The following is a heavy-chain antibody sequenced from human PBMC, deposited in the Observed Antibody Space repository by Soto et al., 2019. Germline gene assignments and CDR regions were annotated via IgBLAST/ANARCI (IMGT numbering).Heavy chain of an antibody. CDR1: GFTFSSYW. D-gene: IGHD4-4*01. CDR2: IKQDGSEK. CDR3: AKDIGIMDYSKFPYYYYGMDV. J-gene: IGHJ6*02. V-gene: IGHV3-7*03. Sequence: GGSLRLSCAASGFTFSSYWMSWVRQAPGKGLEWVANIKQDGSEKYYVDSVKGRFTISRDNAKNSLYLQMNSLRAEDTALYYCAKDIGIMDYSKFPYYYYGMDVWGQGTTVTVSS.